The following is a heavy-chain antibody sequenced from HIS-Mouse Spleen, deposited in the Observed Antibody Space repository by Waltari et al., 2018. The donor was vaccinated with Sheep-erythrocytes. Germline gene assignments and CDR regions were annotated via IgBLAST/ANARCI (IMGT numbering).Heavy chain of an antibody. V-gene: IGHV4-30-4*01. CDR3: ARALANWGSSFDY. CDR1: GGSISSGDYY. J-gene: IGHJ4*02. CDR2: IYYSGST. Sequence: QVQLQESGPGLVKPSQTLSLTCTVSGGSISSGDYYWSWIRQPPGKGLEWIGYIYYSGSTYYNPSLKRRVTISVDTSKNQFSLKLSSVTAADTAVYYCARALANWGSSFDYWGQGTLVTVSS. D-gene: IGHD7-27*01.